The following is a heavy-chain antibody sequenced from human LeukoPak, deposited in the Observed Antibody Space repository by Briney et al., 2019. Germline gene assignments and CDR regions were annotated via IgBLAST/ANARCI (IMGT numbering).Heavy chain of an antibody. CDR2: INPNNGGT. J-gene: IGHJ5*02. D-gene: IGHD3-3*01. Sequence: ASVKVSCKASGFTFTGYYIYWVRQAPGQGLEWMGWINPNNGGTNYAQKFQGRVTVTWDTSISTAYMELSRLTSDDTAVYYCARNFGDFWSGNDYNWFDPWGQGTLVTVSS. CDR1: GFTFTGYY. V-gene: IGHV1-2*02. CDR3: ARNFGDFWSGNDYNWFDP.